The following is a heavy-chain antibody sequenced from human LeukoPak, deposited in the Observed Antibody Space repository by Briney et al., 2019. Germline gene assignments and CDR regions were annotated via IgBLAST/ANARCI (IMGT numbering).Heavy chain of an antibody. J-gene: IGHJ3*02. CDR3: ARATITMALGIPADAFDI. CDR2: IYTSGST. CDR1: GGSISSYY. V-gene: IGHV4-4*07. Sequence: SETLSLTCTVSGGSISSYYWSWIRQPAGKGLEWIGRIYTSGSTNYNPSLKSRVTMSVDTSKNQFSLKLSSVTAADTAVYYCARATITMALGIPADAFDIWGQGTMVTVSS. D-gene: IGHD3-10*01.